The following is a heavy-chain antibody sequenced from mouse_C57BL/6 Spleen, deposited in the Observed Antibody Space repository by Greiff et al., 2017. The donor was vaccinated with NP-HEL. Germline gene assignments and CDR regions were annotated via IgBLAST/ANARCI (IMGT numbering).Heavy chain of an antibody. D-gene: IGHD1-1*01. CDR3: AREKGYYGSNWYFDV. CDR1: GYAFSSYW. J-gene: IGHJ1*03. V-gene: IGHV1-80*01. Sequence: VQLQQSGAELVKPGASVKISCKASGYAFSSYWMNWVKQRPGKGLEWIGQIYPGDGDTTYNGKFKGKATLTADKSSSTAYMQLSSLTSEDSAVYFCAREKGYYGSNWYFDVWGTGTTVTVSS. CDR2: IYPGDGDT.